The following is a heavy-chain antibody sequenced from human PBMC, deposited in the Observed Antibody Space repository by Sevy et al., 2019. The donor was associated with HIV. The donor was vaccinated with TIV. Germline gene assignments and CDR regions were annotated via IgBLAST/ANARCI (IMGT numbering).Heavy chain of an antibody. D-gene: IGHD6-19*01. CDR2: ISGSGGST. V-gene: IGHV3-23*01. CDR3: AKGKEGSSGWEGGDY. CDR1: GFTFSSYA. J-gene: IGHJ4*02. Sequence: GGSLRLSCAASGFTFSSYAMSWVRQAPGKGLEWFSAISGSGGSTYYADAVKGRFTISRDNSKNTLYLQMNSMRAEDTAVYYCAKGKEGSSGWEGGDYWGQGTLVTVSS.